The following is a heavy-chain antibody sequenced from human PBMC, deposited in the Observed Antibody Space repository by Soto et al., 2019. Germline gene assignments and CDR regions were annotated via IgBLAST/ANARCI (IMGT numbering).Heavy chain of an antibody. CDR1: GGSITSSGYY. D-gene: IGHD4-17*01. V-gene: IGHV4-39*01. J-gene: IGHJ5*02. Sequence: QLQLQESAPGLVKPSETLSLTCSVSGGSITSSGYYWGWIRQPPGKGLEWIGSVFYSGNTYHNPSLKSRVITSVDTSKNQFSLKLSSVTAADTAVYYCARHYGAFDPWGQGTLVTVSS. CDR3: ARHYGAFDP. CDR2: VFYSGNT.